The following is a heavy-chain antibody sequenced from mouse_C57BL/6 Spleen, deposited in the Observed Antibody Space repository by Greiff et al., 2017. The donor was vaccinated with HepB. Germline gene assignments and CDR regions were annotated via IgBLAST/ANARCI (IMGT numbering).Heavy chain of an antibody. CDR2: IRLKSDNYAT. V-gene: IGHV6-3*01. Sequence: EVQLVESGGGLVQPGGSMKLSCVASGFTFSNYWMNWVRQSPEKGLEWVAQIRLKSDNYATHYAESVKGRFTISRDDSKSSVYLQMNNLRAEDTGIYYCTWLLRAMDYWGQGTSVTVSS. CDR1: GFTFSNYW. CDR3: TWLLRAMDY. J-gene: IGHJ4*01. D-gene: IGHD2-3*01.